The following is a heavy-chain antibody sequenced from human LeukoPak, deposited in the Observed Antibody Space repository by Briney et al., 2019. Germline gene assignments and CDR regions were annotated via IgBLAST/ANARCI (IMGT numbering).Heavy chain of an antibody. CDR1: GYTFTGYY. J-gene: IGHJ4*02. V-gene: IGHV1-2*02. CDR3: ARHPLAWSLHRDQYGSGSLEYYFNY. CDR2: INPKSGGT. D-gene: IGHD3-10*01. Sequence: ASVKVSCKASGYTFTGYYMHWVRQAPGQGLEWMGWINPKSGGTNYAQKFQGRVTMTRDTSISTAYMELSRLRSDDTAVYYCARHPLAWSLHRDQYGSGSLEYYFNYWGQGTLVTVSS.